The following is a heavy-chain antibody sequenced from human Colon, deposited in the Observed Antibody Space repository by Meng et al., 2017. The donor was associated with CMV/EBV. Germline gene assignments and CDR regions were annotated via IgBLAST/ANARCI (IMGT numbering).Heavy chain of an antibody. J-gene: IGHJ6*02. CDR1: GGSVNSNNYY. V-gene: IGHV4-30-4*08. CDR2: IYYSGTT. Sequence: SETLSLTCTISGGSVNSNNYYWSWIRQPPGKGLEWIGHIYYSGTTYYNPSLKSRVTISIDTSKNEFSLRLSSVTAAGTAVYYCARDVAMTTITSYGMDVWGQGTTVTVSS. D-gene: IGHD4-11*01. CDR3: ARDVAMTTITSYGMDV.